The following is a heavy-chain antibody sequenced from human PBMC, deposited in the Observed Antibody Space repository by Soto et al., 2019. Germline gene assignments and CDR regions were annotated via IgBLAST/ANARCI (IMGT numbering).Heavy chain of an antibody. CDR2: ISYDGSNK. V-gene: IGHV3-30-3*01. D-gene: IGHD3-22*01. CDR1: GFTFSSYA. CDR3: ARDSEEYYYDSSGYSANFDY. J-gene: IGHJ4*02. Sequence: GGSLRLSCAASGFTFSSYAMHWVRQAPGKGLEWVAVISYDGSNKYYADSVKGRFTISRDNSKNTLYLQMNSLRAEDTAVYYCARDSEEYYYDSSGYSANFDYWGQGTLVTVSS.